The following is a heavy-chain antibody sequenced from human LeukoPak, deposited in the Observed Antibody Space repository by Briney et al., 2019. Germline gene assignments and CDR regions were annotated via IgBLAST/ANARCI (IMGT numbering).Heavy chain of an antibody. D-gene: IGHD3-22*01. CDR2: IYTSGST. CDR3: ARDLYYYDSSGYPHFDY. CDR1: GGSISSYY. Sequence: SETLSLTCTVSGGSISSYYWSWIRQPAGTGLEWIGRIYTSGSTNYNPSLKSRVTMSVDTSKNQFSLKLSSVTAADTAVYYCARDLYYYDSSGYPHFDYWGQGTLVTVSS. J-gene: IGHJ4*02. V-gene: IGHV4-4*07.